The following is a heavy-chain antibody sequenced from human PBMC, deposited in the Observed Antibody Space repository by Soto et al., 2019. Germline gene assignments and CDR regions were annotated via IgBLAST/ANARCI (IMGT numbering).Heavy chain of an antibody. CDR3: ARGSGRDRYGVIRSWFDP. J-gene: IGHJ5*02. CDR1: GYTFTSYG. CDR2: ISAYNGNT. V-gene: IGHV1-18*01. D-gene: IGHD2-8*01. Sequence: QVQLVQSGAEVKKPGASVKVSCKASGYTFTSYGISWVRQAPGQGLEWMGWISAYNGNTNYAQKLQGRVTMTTETSTSTAYMELRSLRSDDTAVYYCARGSGRDRYGVIRSWFDPWGQGTLVTVSS.